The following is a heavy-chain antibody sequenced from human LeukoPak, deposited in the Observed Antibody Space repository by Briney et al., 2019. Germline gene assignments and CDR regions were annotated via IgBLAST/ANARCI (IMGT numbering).Heavy chain of an antibody. CDR2: IRSNGDTT. CDR1: GFTFSSIA. V-gene: IGHV3-23*01. J-gene: IGHJ4*02. CDR3: AKGQELDDGVFDS. D-gene: IGHD1-1*01. Sequence: GGSLRLSCAASGFTFSSIAMTWVRQAPGKGLEWVSTIRSNGDTTYNADSVKGRFTISRDNSKNTLYLQLNRLRDEDTAIYYCAKGQELDDGVFDSWGQGTLVTVSS.